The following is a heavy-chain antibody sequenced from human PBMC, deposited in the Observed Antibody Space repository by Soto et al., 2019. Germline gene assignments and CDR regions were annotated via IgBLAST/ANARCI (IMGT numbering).Heavy chain of an antibody. J-gene: IGHJ4*02. CDR2: ISGSGDST. Sequence: EVQLLESGGGLAQPGGSLRLSCAASGFTFSSYALSWVRQAAGKGLEWVSGISGSGDSTYYADSVKGRFTISRDNSKNTLYLQMDSLRAEDTAVYYCAKSRSRGWYSFDYWGPGTLVTVSS. CDR1: GFTFSSYA. CDR3: AKSRSRGWYSFDY. V-gene: IGHV3-23*01. D-gene: IGHD6-19*01.